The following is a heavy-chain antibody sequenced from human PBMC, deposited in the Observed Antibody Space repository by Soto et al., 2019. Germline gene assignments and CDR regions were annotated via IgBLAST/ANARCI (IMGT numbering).Heavy chain of an antibody. CDR1: GFIFTNYW. CDR2: ISSDGSST. V-gene: IGHV3-74*01. J-gene: IGHJ4*02. Sequence: GGSLRLSCAASGFIFTNYWMHWVRQAPGKGLVWVSRISSDGSSTNNAESVRGRFTISRDNSKNTVYLQVSSLRAEDTAVYYCARGIRGLYANDFWAQGNQVTVSS. CDR3: ARGIRGLYANDF. D-gene: IGHD1-26*01.